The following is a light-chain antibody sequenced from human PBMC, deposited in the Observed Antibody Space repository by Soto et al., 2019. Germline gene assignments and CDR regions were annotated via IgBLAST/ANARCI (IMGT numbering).Light chain of an antibody. Sequence: EIVLTQSPGPLSLSPGERATLSCRASQSVSSSYLAWYQQKPGQAPRLLLYGASSRATGIPDRFSGSGSGTDFTLTISRLEPEDFAVYYCQQYGSSTPGTFGQGTKVEIK. CDR3: QQYGSSTPGT. CDR2: GAS. J-gene: IGKJ1*01. V-gene: IGKV3-20*01. CDR1: QSVSSSY.